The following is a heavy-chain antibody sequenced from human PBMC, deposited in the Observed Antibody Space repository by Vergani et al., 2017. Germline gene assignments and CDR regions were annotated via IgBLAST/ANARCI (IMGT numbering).Heavy chain of an antibody. V-gene: IGHV3-53*04. Sequence: VQLVESGGGLVQPGGSLRLSCAASGFTVSSNYMSWVRQAPGKGLEWVSVIYSGGSTYYADSVKGRFTISRHNSKNTLYLQMNSLRAEDTAVYYCARGDNTQSIAAPTLWGQGTLVTVSS. CDR1: GFTVSSNY. CDR2: IYSGGST. J-gene: IGHJ4*02. D-gene: IGHD6-6*01. CDR3: ARGDNTQSIAAPTL.